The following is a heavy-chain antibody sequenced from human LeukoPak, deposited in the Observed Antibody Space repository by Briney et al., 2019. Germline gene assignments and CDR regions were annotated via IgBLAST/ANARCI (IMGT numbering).Heavy chain of an antibody. CDR2: ISPTSHT. J-gene: IGHJ4*02. D-gene: IGHD5-12*01. Sequence: GGSLRLSCAASGFTFSDSSMTWVRQGPGKGLEWLSYISPTSHTLYADSVKGRFTISRDNAKNSLYLQMNGLKDEDTAVYYCATDKYGGPVHWGQGTLVTVSS. V-gene: IGHV3-69-1*01. CDR1: GFTFSDSS. CDR3: ATDKYGGPVH.